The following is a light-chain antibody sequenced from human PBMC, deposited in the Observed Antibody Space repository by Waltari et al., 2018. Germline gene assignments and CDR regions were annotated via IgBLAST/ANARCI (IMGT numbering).Light chain of an antibody. V-gene: IGLV2-14*03. CDR1: SSDVGGFDH. CDR2: DVS. Sequence: SVSGSPGQSITISCTGTSSDVGGFDHVSWYQHHPGKAPKVIIYDVSKRPSGVSNRFSGSKSGNTASLIISGLQADDEADYYCVSYTTISTWVFGGGTKLTVL. CDR3: VSYTTISTWV. J-gene: IGLJ3*02.